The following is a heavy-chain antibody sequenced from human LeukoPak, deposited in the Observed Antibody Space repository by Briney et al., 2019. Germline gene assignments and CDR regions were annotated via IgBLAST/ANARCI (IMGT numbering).Heavy chain of an antibody. V-gene: IGHV3-23*01. CDR1: GFTFSSYA. J-gene: IGHJ4*02. D-gene: IGHD6-19*01. CDR2: ISGSGGST. Sequence: GGSLRLSCAASGFTFSSYAMSWVRQAPGKGLEWVSAISGSGGSTYYADSVKGRFTISRDNSKNTLYLQMNSLRAEDTAVYYCARYSSGWYSPYYFDYWGQGTLVTVSS. CDR3: ARYSSGWYSPYYFDY.